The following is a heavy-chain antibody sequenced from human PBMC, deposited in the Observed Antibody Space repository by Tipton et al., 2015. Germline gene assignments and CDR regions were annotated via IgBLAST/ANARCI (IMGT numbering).Heavy chain of an antibody. Sequence: TLSLTCTVSGAFVSSGSYYWSWIRQPPGKGLEWIGEINHNGITIYNPSLKSRVTISVDTSKNQFSLKLSPVTAADTAVYYCARAPTTVTRYYYGMDVWGQGTTVTVSS. CDR2: INHNGIT. V-gene: IGHV4-39*07. D-gene: IGHD4-17*01. CDR3: ARAPTTVTRYYYGMDV. CDR1: GAFVSSGSYY. J-gene: IGHJ6*02.